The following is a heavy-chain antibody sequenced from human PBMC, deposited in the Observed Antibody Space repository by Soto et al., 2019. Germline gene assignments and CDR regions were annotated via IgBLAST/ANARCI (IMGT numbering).Heavy chain of an antibody. Sequence: EVQLVESGGGLVQPGGSLRLSCAASGFTFSSYDMHWVRQATGKGLEWVSAIGTAGDTYYPGSVKGRFTISRENAKNSLYLQMNRLRAGDTAVYYFAIDRGCSSTSCLYYYYGMDVWGQGTTVTVSS. D-gene: IGHD2-2*01. J-gene: IGHJ6*02. CDR2: IGTAGDT. CDR3: AIDRGCSSTSCLYYYYGMDV. V-gene: IGHV3-13*01. CDR1: GFTFSSYD.